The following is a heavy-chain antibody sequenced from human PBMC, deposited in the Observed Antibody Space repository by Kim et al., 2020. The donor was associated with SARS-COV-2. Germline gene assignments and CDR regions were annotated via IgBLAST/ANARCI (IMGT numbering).Heavy chain of an antibody. CDR3: ARGGLLGFGEGYYYYGMDV. Sequence: GRFTISRDDSKNSLYLQMNSLKTEDTAVYYCARGGLLGFGEGYYYYGMDVWGQGTTVTVSS. J-gene: IGHJ6*02. D-gene: IGHD3-10*01. V-gene: IGHV3-72*01.